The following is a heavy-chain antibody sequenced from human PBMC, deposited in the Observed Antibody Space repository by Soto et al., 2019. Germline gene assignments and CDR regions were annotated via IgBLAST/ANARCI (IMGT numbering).Heavy chain of an antibody. CDR3: ARDLYH. D-gene: IGHD2-2*01. CDR2: INSASTTT. V-gene: IGHV3-48*02. Sequence: DVQLVESGGGLVQPGGSLRLSCAASGFPFNTYAMHWVRQAPGKGLEWISYINSASTTTFHADSVKGRFTVSSANAANSLYLQMSSLRHEDTAVYYCARDLYHWGQGTLVTVSS. J-gene: IGHJ4*02. CDR1: GFPFNTYA.